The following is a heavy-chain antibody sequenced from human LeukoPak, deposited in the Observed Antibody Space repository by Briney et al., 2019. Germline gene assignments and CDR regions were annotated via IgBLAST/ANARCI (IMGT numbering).Heavy chain of an antibody. CDR3: ARVYCSSGSCYHYVEY. J-gene: IGHJ4*02. CDR1: DYSISNAYY. Sequence: PSETLSLTCTVSDYSISNAYYWGWIRQPPGKGLEWIGSIYHSGGSYYNPSLKSRVTISVGTSKNQFSLSLNSVTSADTAVYYCARVYCSSGSCYHYVEYWGQGTLVTVSS. D-gene: IGHD2-15*01. V-gene: IGHV4-38-2*02. CDR2: IYHSGGS.